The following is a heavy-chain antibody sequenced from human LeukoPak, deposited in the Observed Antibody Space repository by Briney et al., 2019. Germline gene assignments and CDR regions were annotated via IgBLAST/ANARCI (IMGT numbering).Heavy chain of an antibody. CDR1: GFTFSSYA. V-gene: IGHV3-23*01. J-gene: IGHJ4*02. CDR3: AKDLRYSSSVGFDY. D-gene: IGHD6-13*01. CDR2: ISGSGGST. Sequence: GGSLRLSCAASGFTFSSYAMSWVRQAPGKGLEWDSAISGSGGSTYYADSVKGRFTISRDNSKNTLYLQMNSLRAEDTAVYYCAKDLRYSSSVGFDYWGQGTLVTVSS.